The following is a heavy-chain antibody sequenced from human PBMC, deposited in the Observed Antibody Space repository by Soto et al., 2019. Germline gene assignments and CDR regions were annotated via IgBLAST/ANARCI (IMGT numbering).Heavy chain of an antibody. Sequence: PGGSQRLSCAASGFTYSSYAMSWVRQAPGKGLEWLSGISGSDDSTYYADSVKGRFTISRDNSKNTVYLQMNSLRAEDTAVYYCTRNPNYFDSPKDWGQGTMVTVSS. CDR2: ISGSDDST. CDR1: GFTYSSYA. CDR3: TRNPNYFDSPKD. J-gene: IGHJ3*01. D-gene: IGHD3-22*01. V-gene: IGHV3-23*01.